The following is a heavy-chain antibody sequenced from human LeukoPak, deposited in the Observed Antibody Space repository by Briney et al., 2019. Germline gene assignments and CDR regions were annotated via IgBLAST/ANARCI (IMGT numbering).Heavy chain of an antibody. D-gene: IGHD6-25*01. CDR3: ARDEIPSGT. CDR1: GFTFSSYA. CDR2: ISYDGSNK. V-gene: IGHV3-30*04. Sequence: LRLSCAASGFTFSSYAMHWVRQAPGKGLEWVALISYDGSNKYYADSVKGRFTISRDNSRSTVDLQMNSLRVEDTGIYYCARDEIPSGTWGQGTMVIVSS. J-gene: IGHJ3*01.